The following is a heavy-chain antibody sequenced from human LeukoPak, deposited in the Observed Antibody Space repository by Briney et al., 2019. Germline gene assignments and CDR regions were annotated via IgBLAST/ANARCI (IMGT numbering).Heavy chain of an antibody. V-gene: IGHV4-34*01. CDR3: ARARHSSSWSAHWFDP. J-gene: IGHJ5*02. CDR2: INHSGST. D-gene: IGHD6-13*01. CDR1: GGSFSDYY. Sequence: SETLSLTCAVYGGSFSDYYWSWIRQPPGKGLEWIGEINHSGSTYYNPSLKSRVTISVDTSKNQFSLKLSSVTAADTAVYYCARARHSSSWSAHWFDPWGQGTLVTVSS.